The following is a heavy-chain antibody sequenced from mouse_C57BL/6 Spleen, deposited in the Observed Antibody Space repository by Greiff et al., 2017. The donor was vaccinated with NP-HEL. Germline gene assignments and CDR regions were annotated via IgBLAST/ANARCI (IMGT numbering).Heavy chain of an antibody. V-gene: IGHV5-17*01. D-gene: IGHD4-1*01. J-gene: IGHJ4*01. Sequence: DVKLVESGGGLVKPGGSLKLSCAASGFTFSDYGMHWVRQAPEKGLEWVAYISSGSSTIYYADTVKGRFTISRDNAKNTLFLQMTSLRSEDTAMYYCAMRGGTEAMDYWGQGTSVTVSS. CDR1: GFTFSDYG. CDR2: ISSGSSTI. CDR3: AMRGGTEAMDY.